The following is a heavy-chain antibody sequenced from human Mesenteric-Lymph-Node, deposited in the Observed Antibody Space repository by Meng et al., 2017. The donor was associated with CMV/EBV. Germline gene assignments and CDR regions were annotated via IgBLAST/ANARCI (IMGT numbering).Heavy chain of an antibody. V-gene: IGHV3-53*01. Sequence: GESLKISCAASGLTVSNTYMTWVRQAPGRGLNWVSVIYRDGKTYYADSVKGRFTISRDNSKNTVYLQMNSLRAEDTAVYYCAKTSLFEYWGQGTLVTVSS. CDR2: IYRDGKT. CDR1: GLTVSNTY. J-gene: IGHJ4*02. CDR3: AKTSLFEY.